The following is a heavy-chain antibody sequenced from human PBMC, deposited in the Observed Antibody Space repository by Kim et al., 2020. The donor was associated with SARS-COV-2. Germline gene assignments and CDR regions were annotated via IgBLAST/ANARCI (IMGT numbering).Heavy chain of an antibody. CDR3: TMIRYCSSTSCYRQEFDY. D-gene: IGHD2-2*02. J-gene: IGHJ4*02. CDR2: INPNSGGT. V-gene: IGHV1-2*06. CDR1: GYTFTGYY. Sequence: ASVKVSCKASGYTFTGYYMHWVRQAPGQGLEWMGRINPNSGGTNYAQKFQGRVTMTRDTSISTAYMELSRLRSDDTAVYYCTMIRYCSSTSCYRQEFDYWGQGTLVTVSS.